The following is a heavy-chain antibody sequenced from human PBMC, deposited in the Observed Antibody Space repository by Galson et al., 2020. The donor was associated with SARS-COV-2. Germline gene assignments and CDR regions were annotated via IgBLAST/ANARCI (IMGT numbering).Heavy chain of an antibody. D-gene: IGHD2-2*01. J-gene: IGHJ6*02. CDR2: TSYIGSNE. Sequence: GGSLRLSCAAFGFTLSSYTMHWVRQAPGKGLEWVAVTSYIGSNEYYADFVKGRFSISRDNYKNTLSLQMNSLRAEDTAVYYCVRDRSCSSTSCYPVDKYYYGMDVWGHGTPVTVSS. V-gene: IGHV3-30-3*01. CDR3: VRDRSCSSTSCYPVDKYYYGMDV. CDR1: GFTLSSYT.